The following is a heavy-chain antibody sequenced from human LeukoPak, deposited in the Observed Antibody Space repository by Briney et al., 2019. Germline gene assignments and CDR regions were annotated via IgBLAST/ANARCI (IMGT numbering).Heavy chain of an antibody. D-gene: IGHD2-2*01. CDR3: AKEFVVWGAFDI. J-gene: IGHJ3*02. CDR1: GFIFDDAG. Sequence: GGSLRLSCAASGFIFDDAGMSWVRQAPGKGLEWVSGINWNGGSTGYADSVKGRFTISRDNAKNSLYLQMNSLRAEDTAVYYCAKEFVVWGAFDIWGQGTMVTVSS. V-gene: IGHV3-20*04. CDR2: INWNGGST.